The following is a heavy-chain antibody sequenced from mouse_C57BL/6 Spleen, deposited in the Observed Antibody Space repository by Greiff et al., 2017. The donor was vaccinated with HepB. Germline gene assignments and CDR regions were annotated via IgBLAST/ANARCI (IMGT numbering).Heavy chain of an antibody. CDR1: GFNIKDDY. V-gene: IGHV14-4*01. CDR2: IDPENGDT. D-gene: IGHD4-1*01. Sequence: EVQLQQSGAELVRPGASVKLSCTASGFNIKDDYMHWVKQRPEQGLEWIGWIDPENGDTEYASKFQGKATITADTSSNTAYLQLSSLTSEDTAVYYCTRGTGTVPFAYWGQGTLVTVSA. J-gene: IGHJ3*01. CDR3: TRGTGTVPFAY.